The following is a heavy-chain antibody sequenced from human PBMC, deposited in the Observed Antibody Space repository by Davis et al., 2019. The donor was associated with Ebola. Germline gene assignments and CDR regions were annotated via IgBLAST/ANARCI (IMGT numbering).Heavy chain of an antibody. J-gene: IGHJ6*02. CDR1: GGSFSGYY. D-gene: IGHD2-21*02. CDR2: IYYSGST. V-gene: IGHV4-34*01. CDR3: ARAPVVVTADGLYYYYGTDV. Sequence: MPSETLSLTCAVYGGSFSGYYWSWIRQPPGKGLEWIGSIYYSGSTYYNPSLKSRVTISVDKSKNQFSLKLSSVTAADTAVYYCARAPVVVTADGLYYYYGTDVWGQGTTVTVSS.